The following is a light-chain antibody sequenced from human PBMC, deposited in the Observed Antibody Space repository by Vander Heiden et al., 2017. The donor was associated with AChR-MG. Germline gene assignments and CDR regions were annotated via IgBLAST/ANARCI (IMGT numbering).Light chain of an antibody. CDR2: WSS. Sequence: DIVMTQSPDSLAVSLGERATINCKSSQSILYSSNNKNFLAWYQQKPGQPPKLLIYWSSTRESGVPDRFSGSGPGTDFTLTISSLQAEDVAVYFCHQYFSLPYTFGQGTKLEIK. CDR3: HQYFSLPYT. CDR1: QSILYSSNNKNF. V-gene: IGKV4-1*01. J-gene: IGKJ2*01.